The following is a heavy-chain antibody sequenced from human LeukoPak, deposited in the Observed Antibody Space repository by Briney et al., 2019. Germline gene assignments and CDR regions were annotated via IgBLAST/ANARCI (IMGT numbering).Heavy chain of an antibody. CDR1: GYTFTSYG. J-gene: IGHJ4*02. Sequence: GASVKVSCKASGYTFTSYGISWVRQAPGQGLEWMGWISALNGNTNYAQKFQGRVTMTTDTSTSTAYMELRSLTSDDTAMYYCARDPEGVTPLDYWGQGTLVTVSS. D-gene: IGHD3-10*01. CDR3: ARDPEGVTPLDY. CDR2: ISALNGNT. V-gene: IGHV1-18*01.